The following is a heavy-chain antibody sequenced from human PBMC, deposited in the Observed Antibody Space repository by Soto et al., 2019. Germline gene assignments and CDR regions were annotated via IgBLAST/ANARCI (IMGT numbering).Heavy chain of an antibody. CDR1: GFTFSSYG. J-gene: IGHJ5*02. Sequence: QVQLVESGGGVVQPGRSLRLSCAASGFTFSSYGMHWVRQAPGKGLEWVAVISYDGSNKYYADSVKGRFTISRDNSKNTLYLQMNSLRAEDTAVYYCAKDRRYYDSSGYEIWFDPWGQETLVTVSS. V-gene: IGHV3-30*18. D-gene: IGHD3-22*01. CDR3: AKDRRYYDSSGYEIWFDP. CDR2: ISYDGSNK.